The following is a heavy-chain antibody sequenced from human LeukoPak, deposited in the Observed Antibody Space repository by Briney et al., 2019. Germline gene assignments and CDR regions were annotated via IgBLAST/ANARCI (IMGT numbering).Heavy chain of an antibody. CDR3: ARAVDTAMDSSFDY. CDR1: GYTFTSYG. J-gene: IGHJ4*02. D-gene: IGHD5-18*01. V-gene: IGHV1-18*01. CDR2: ISAYNGNT. Sequence: ASVKVSCKASGYTFTSYGISWVRQAPGQGLEWMGWISAYNGNTNYAQKLQGRVTMTTDTSTSTAYMELRSLRSEDTAVYYCARAVDTAMDSSFDYWGQGTLVTVSS.